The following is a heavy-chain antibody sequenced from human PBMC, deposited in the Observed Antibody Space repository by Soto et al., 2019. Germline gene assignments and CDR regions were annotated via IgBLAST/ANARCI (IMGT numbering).Heavy chain of an antibody. CDR2: ISYDGSNK. V-gene: IGHV3-30*18. CDR3: AKDSGHMTSYFDY. CDR1: RFTFSNYD. D-gene: IGHD2-21*01. Sequence: QVQLVESGGGVVQPGRSLRLSCAASRFTFSNYDMHWVRQAPGKGLEWVTVISYDGSNKYYADSVKGRFTISRDNSKNTLYLQMNSLRPDDTAVYYCAKDSGHMTSYFDYWGQGTLVTVSS. J-gene: IGHJ4*02.